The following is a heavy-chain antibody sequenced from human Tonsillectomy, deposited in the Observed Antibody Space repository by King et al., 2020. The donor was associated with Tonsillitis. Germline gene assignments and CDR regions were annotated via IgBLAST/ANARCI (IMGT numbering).Heavy chain of an antibody. Sequence: QLQESGPGLVKPSQTLSLTCTVSGGSISSGSCYWSWIRQPAGEGLEWIGRIYTSGSTNYKPSLKSRVTISVDTSKNQFSLKMSSVTAADTAVYYCAREVDVYYDYVWGSYRPSYYFDYWGQGTLVTVSS. D-gene: IGHD3-16*02. CDR3: AREVDVYYDYVWGSYRPSYYFDY. CDR1: GGSISSGSCY. CDR2: IYTSGST. J-gene: IGHJ4*02. V-gene: IGHV4-61*02.